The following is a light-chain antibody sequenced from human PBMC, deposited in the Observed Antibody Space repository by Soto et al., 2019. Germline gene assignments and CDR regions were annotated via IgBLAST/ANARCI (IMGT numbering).Light chain of an antibody. CDR2: DAS. Sequence: EIVLTQSPGTLSLSPGERVTLSCRASQSVTSSYLAWYQQKPGQAPRLLIYDASSRATGIPDRFSGSGSGTDFTLTISRLDPEDFVVYYCQQYGSPPPWTFGQGTKVDIK. J-gene: IGKJ1*01. CDR1: QSVTSSY. V-gene: IGKV3-20*01. CDR3: QQYGSPPPWT.